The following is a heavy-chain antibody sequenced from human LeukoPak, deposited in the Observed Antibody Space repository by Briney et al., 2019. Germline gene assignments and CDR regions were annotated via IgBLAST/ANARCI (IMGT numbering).Heavy chain of an antibody. V-gene: IGHV3-33*01. D-gene: IGHD4-17*01. CDR1: GFTFSSYG. CDR3: ARLYGTYPGWFDP. CDR2: IWYDGSNK. J-gene: IGHJ5*02. Sequence: GGSLRLSCAASGFTFSSYGMHWVRQAPGKGLEWVAVIWYDGSNKYYADSVKGRFTISRDNSKNTLYLQMNSLRAEERAVYYCARLYGTYPGWFDPWGQGTLVTVSS.